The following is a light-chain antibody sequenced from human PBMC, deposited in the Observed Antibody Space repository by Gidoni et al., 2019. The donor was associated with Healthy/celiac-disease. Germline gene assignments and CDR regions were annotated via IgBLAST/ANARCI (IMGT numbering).Light chain of an antibody. J-gene: IGKJ2*01. CDR3: QQSYSTPYT. V-gene: IGKV1-39*01. CDR2: AAC. CDR1: QSISSY. Sequence: DIQMTQSPSPLSASVGDRVTITCRASQSISSYLNWYQQKPGKAPMLLIYAACSLQSGVPSRFSGSGSGTDFTLIISSLQPEDFATYYCQQSYSTPYTFGQGTKLEIK.